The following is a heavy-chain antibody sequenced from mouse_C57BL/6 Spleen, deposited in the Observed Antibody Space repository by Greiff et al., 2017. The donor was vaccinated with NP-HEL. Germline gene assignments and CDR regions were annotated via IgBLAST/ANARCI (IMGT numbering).Heavy chain of an antibody. D-gene: IGHD1-1*01. J-gene: IGHJ1*03. CDR2: IYPGSGST. V-gene: IGHV1-55*01. CDR3: ARGLDGSEGDWYFDV. CDR1: GYTFTSYW. Sequence: VQLQQPGAELVKPGASVKMSCKASGYTFTSYWITWVKQRPGQGLEWIGDIYPGSGSTNYNEKFKSKATLTVDTSSSTAYMQLRSLTSEDSAVYYCARGLDGSEGDWYFDVWGTGTTVTVSS.